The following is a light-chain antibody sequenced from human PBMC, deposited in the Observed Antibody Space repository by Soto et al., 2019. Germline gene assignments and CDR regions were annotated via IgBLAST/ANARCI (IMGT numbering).Light chain of an antibody. Sequence: EVVFTQSPGTLSLSPGERATLSCRASQRINTSYLAWYQQKPGQAPRLIVSGASIRATGIPDRFSGSGSGTDFTLTISXLEPEDFAVYYCQQYGPSRTFGQGTKVDIK. CDR2: GAS. V-gene: IGKV3-20*01. CDR3: QQYGPSRT. CDR1: QRINTSY. J-gene: IGKJ1*01.